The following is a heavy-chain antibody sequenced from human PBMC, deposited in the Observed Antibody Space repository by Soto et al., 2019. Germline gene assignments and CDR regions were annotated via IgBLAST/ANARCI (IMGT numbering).Heavy chain of an antibody. V-gene: IGHV3-20*04. CDR2: INWNGGST. Sequence: GGSLRLSCAASGFTFDDYGMSWVRQAPGKGLEWVSGINWNGGSTGYADSVKGRFTISRDNAKNSLYLQMNSLRAEDTALYYCARDHIVVVPAASGYYGMDVWGQGTTVTVSS. J-gene: IGHJ6*02. CDR3: ARDHIVVVPAASGYYGMDV. CDR1: GFTFDDYG. D-gene: IGHD2-2*01.